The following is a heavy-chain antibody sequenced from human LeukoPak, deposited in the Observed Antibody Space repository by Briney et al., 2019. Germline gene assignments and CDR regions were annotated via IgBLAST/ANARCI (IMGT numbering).Heavy chain of an antibody. J-gene: IGHJ4*02. Sequence: GASVKVSCKVSGYTLTELSMHWVRQAPGKGLEWMGGFDPEDGEAIYAQKFQGRITMTEDTSTDTAYMELSSLRSEDTAVYYCATDLFYGDYGGRGLFDYWGQGTLVTVSS. CDR1: GYTLTELS. D-gene: IGHD4-17*01. CDR3: ATDLFYGDYGGRGLFDY. CDR2: FDPEDGEA. V-gene: IGHV1-24*01.